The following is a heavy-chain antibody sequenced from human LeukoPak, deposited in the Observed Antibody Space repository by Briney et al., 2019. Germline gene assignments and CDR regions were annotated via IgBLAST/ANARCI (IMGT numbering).Heavy chain of an antibody. CDR3: ARVTGLLQLDY. J-gene: IGHJ4*02. D-gene: IGHD1-26*01. Sequence: VKISCKASGYTVKDYNMHWVQQAPGKGIEWMGRIDPEDGQVIYGETFRGRVTISADTSEDTIHMELTSMTPADTAMYFCARVTGLLQLDYWGQGTLVTVSS. V-gene: IGHV1-69-2*01. CDR1: GYTVKDYN. CDR2: IDPEDGQV.